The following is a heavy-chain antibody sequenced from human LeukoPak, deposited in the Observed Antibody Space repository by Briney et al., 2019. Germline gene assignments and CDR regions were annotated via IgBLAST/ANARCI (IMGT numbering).Heavy chain of an antibody. CDR3: ASGSYNYHY. Sequence: PLETLSLTCTVSGGSISSYYWSWIRQPPGKGLEWIGYIYYSGSTNYNPSLKSRVTISVDTSKNQFSLKLSSVTAADTAVYYCASGSYNYHYWGQGTLVTVSS. J-gene: IGHJ4*02. CDR2: IYYSGST. V-gene: IGHV4-59*08. CDR1: GGSISSYY. D-gene: IGHD1-26*01.